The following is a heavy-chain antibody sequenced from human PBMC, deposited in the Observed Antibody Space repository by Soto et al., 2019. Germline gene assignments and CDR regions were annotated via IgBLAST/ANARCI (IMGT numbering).Heavy chain of an antibody. CDR2: INPSGGST. CDR3: ARDHGDYYFDY. CDR1: GYTFTSYY. V-gene: IGHV1-46*03. Sequence: GASVKVSCKASGYTFTSYYMHWVRQAPGQGLERMGIINPSGGSTSYAQKFQGRVTMTRDTSTSTVYMELSSLRSEDTAVYYCARDHGDYYFDYWGQGTLVTVSS. D-gene: IGHD4-17*01. J-gene: IGHJ4*02.